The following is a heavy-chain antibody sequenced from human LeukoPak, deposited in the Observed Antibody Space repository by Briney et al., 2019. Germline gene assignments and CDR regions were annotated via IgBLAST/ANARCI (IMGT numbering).Heavy chain of an antibody. D-gene: IGHD2-15*01. J-gene: IGHJ4*02. V-gene: IGHV4-31*03. CDR2: IYYSGST. Sequence: TSETLSLTCTVSGGSISSGGYYWSWIRQHPGKGLEWIGYIYYSGSTYYNPSLKSRVTISVDTSKNQFSLKLSSVTAADTAVYYCARVRDCSGGSCSDNSDYWGQGTLVTVSS. CDR1: GGSISSGGYY. CDR3: ARVRDCSGGSCSDNSDY.